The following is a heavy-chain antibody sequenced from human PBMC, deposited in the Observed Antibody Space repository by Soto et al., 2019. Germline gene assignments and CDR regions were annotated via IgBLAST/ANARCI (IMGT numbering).Heavy chain of an antibody. V-gene: IGHV1-24*01. D-gene: IGHD6-25*01. Sequence: ASVKVSCKVSGYTLTELSMHWVRQAPGKGLEWMGGFDPEDGETIYAQKFQGRVTMTEDTSTDTAYMELSSLRSEDTAVYYCATDPLLDSSVNWFDPLGQGTLVTVSS. CDR2: FDPEDGET. CDR1: GYTLTELS. CDR3: ATDPLLDSSVNWFDP. J-gene: IGHJ5*02.